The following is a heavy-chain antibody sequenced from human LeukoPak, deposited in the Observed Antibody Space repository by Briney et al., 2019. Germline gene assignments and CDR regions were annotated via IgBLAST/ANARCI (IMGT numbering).Heavy chain of an antibody. CDR3: ARGFYIVEVPAAHPYFDY. CDR1: GFAVSSNY. CDR2: IYSGGST. Sequence: PGGSLRLSCAASGFAVSSNYMSWVRQAPGKGLEWVSVIYSGGSTYYADSVKGRFTVSRDNSMNTLYLQMNSLRAEDTAVYYCARGFYIVEVPAAHPYFDYWGQGTLVTVSS. J-gene: IGHJ4*02. V-gene: IGHV3-66*01. D-gene: IGHD2-2*01.